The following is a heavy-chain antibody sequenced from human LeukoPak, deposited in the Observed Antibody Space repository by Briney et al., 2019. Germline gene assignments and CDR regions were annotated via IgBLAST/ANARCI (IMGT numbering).Heavy chain of an antibody. CDR3: ARATFYYDSSGYYYFDY. J-gene: IGHJ4*02. Sequence: SETLSLTCAIYGGSFSNFYWNWIRQSPGKGLEWIGEITQSGNTNYNPSLKSRVTISVDTSKNHFSLKLTSVTAADTAVYYCARATFYYDSSGYYYFDYWGQGTLVTVSS. V-gene: IGHV4-34*01. CDR1: GGSFSNFY. CDR2: ITQSGNT. D-gene: IGHD3-22*01.